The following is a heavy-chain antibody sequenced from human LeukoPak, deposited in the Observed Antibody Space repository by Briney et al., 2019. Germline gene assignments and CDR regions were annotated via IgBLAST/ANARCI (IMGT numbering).Heavy chain of an antibody. V-gene: IGHV1-18*01. CDR1: GYTFAIYG. Sequence: ASVNVSCKASGYTFAIYGISWVRQAPGQGLEWMAWISSYDGDTNYAQNFEGRVTMTTETSTSTAYMELRSLRSDDTAIYYCARDYCTRGGDCYKEDLFDPWGQGTLVTVSS. CDR2: ISSYDGDT. J-gene: IGHJ5*02. D-gene: IGHD2-21*02. CDR3: ARDYCTRGGDCYKEDLFDP.